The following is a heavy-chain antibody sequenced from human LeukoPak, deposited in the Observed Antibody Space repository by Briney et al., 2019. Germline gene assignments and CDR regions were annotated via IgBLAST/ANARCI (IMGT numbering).Heavy chain of an antibody. CDR3: ARRRYYDGSGYLE. J-gene: IGHJ1*01. D-gene: IGHD3-22*01. V-gene: IGHV4-39*01. CDR2: IYYSGRT. Sequence: SETLSLTCSVSGDSVSRSDSYWDWIRQPPGKGQQWIGTIYYSGRTYYSPSLKSRVTMSVDTSNNQFSLNLRSVTAADTAVYYCARRRYYDGSGYLEWGQGTLLSVSS. CDR1: GDSVSRSDSY.